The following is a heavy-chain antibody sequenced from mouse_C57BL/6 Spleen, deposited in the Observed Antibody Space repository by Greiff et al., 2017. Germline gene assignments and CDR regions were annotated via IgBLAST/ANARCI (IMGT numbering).Heavy chain of an antibody. J-gene: IGHJ4*01. CDR3: AIFYDGYYVYAMDY. Sequence: EVKVVESGGGLVKPGGSLKLSCAASGFTFSDYGMHWVRQAPEQGLEWVAYISRGSSTIYYADTVKGRFTISRDNAKNTLFLQMTSLRSEDTAMFDCAIFYDGYYVYAMDYWGQGTSVTVSS. D-gene: IGHD2-3*01. CDR1: GFTFSDYG. V-gene: IGHV5-17*01. CDR2: ISRGSSTI.